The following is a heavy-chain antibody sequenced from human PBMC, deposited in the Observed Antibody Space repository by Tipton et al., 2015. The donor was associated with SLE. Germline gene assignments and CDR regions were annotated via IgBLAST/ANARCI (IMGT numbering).Heavy chain of an antibody. CDR3: ARLFLGGCFDY. CDR2: IYYSGST. J-gene: IGHJ4*02. V-gene: IGHV4-30-4*08. Sequence: LRLSCTVSGGSISSGDYYWSWIRQPPGRGLEWIGYIYYSGSTYYNPSLKSRVTISVDTSKNQFSPKLSSVTAADTAVYYCARLFLGGCFDYWGQGTLVTVSS. D-gene: IGHD3-16*01. CDR1: GGSISSGDYY.